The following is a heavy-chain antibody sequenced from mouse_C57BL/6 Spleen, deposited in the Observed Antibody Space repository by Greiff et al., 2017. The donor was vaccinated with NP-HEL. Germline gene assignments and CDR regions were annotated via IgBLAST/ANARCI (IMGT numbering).Heavy chain of an antibody. CDR1: GFNIKDYY. D-gene: IGHD1-1*01. V-gene: IGHV14-2*01. CDR3: ARSLYYEDYFDY. J-gene: IGHJ2*01. CDR2: IDPEDGET. Sequence: VQLQQSGAELVKPGASVKLSCTASGFNIKDYYMHWVKQRTEQGLEWIGRIDPEDGETKYAPKFQGKATLTADTSSNTAYLQLSSLTSEDTAVYYCARSLYYEDYFDYWGQGTTLTVSS.